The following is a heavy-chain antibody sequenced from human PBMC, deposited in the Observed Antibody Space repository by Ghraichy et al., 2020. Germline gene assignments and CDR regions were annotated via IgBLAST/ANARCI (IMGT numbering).Heavy chain of an antibody. CDR2: ISWNSGSI. J-gene: IGHJ4*02. D-gene: IGHD6-19*01. CDR3: ATSSGWYYFDY. CDR1: GFTFDDYA. Sequence: GGSLRLSCAASGFTFDDYAMHWVRQAPGKGLEWVSGISWNSGSIGYADSVKDRFTISRDNAKNSLYLQMNSLRAEDTALYYCATSSGWYYFDYWGQGTLVTVSS. V-gene: IGHV3-9*01.